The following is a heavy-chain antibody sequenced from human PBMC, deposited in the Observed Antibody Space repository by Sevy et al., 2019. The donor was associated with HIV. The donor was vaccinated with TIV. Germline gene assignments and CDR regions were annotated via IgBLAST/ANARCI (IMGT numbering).Heavy chain of an antibody. CDR2: FYYSGST. V-gene: IGHV4-59*01. CDR1: GGSISSYY. D-gene: IGHD3-3*01. CDR3: ARFWSGYSNYYYYYMDV. J-gene: IGHJ6*03. Sequence: SETLSLTCTVSGGSISSYYWSWIRQPPGKGLEWIGYFYYSGSTHYNPSLKSRVTIAVVTSKNQFSLRLSSVTAADTAVYSCARFWSGYSNYYYYYMDVWGKGTTVTVSS.